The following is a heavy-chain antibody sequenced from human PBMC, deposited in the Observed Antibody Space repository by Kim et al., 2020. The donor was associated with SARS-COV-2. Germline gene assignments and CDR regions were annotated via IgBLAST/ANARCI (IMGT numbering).Heavy chain of an antibody. J-gene: IGHJ5*02. CDR3: ARDKDHLLWWFDP. V-gene: IGHV1-69*13. Sequence: SVKVSCKASGGTFSSYAISWVRQAPGQGLEWMGGIIPIFGTANYAQKFQGRVTITADESTSTAYMELSSLRSEDTAVYYCARDKDHLLWWFDPWGQGTLVTVSS. CDR2: IIPIFGTA. CDR1: GGTFSSYA. D-gene: IGHD2-15*01.